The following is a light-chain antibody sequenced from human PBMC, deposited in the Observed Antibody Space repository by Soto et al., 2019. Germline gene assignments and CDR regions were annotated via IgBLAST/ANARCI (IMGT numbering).Light chain of an antibody. CDR3: QQYDNWPPYT. V-gene: IGKV3-15*01. CDR2: SAS. Sequence: EIVMTQSPGTLSVSPGERATLSCRASQDININLAWYQQKPGQAPRLLIYSASTRAAGIPARFSGTGSETDFTLTIDSLQSEDFAVYYCQQYDNWPPYTFGQGTRLEIK. CDR1: QDININ. J-gene: IGKJ5*01.